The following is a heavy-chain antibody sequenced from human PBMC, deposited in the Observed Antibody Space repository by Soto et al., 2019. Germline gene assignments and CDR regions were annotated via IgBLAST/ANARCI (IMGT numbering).Heavy chain of an antibody. CDR1: VFTVSSNY. V-gene: IGHV3-53*01. Sequence: VGSLRLSCASSVFTVSSNYMSWVRQSPGKGLEWVSVIYSGGSTYYANSVKGRFTISRDNSKNTLYLQMNSLRAEDTAVYYCATGLETPPEYWGQRTLVIVS. J-gene: IGHJ4*02. CDR2: IYSGGST. CDR3: ATGLETPPEY.